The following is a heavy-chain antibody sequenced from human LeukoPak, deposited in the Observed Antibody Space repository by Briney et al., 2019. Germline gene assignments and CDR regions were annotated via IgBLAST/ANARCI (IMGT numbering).Heavy chain of an antibody. D-gene: IGHD3-10*01. CDR3: ARAPGSGSYFDYMDV. V-gene: IGHV3-21*01. CDR1: GFTFSSYS. CDR2: ISSSSSYI. Sequence: GGSLRLSCATSGFTFSSYSMNLVRQAPGKGLEWVSSISSSSSYIYYADSVKGRFTISRDNAKNSLYLQMNSLRAEDTAVYYCARAPGSGSYFDYMDVWGKGTTVTVSS. J-gene: IGHJ6*03.